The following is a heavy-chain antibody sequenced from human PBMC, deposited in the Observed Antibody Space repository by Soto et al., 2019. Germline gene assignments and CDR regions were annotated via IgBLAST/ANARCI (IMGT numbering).Heavy chain of an antibody. CDR2: IYSSGST. Sequence: PSETLSLTCTVSGGSISSGGYYWNWIRQHPGKGLEWIGYIYSSGSTYNNPSLTDRITISVDTSKNQFSLKLTSVTAADTAIYYCAIAFLDNYGSDRFVSWGQGTLVNVFS. CDR1: GGSISSGGYY. CDR3: AIAFLDNYGSDRFVS. D-gene: IGHD3-10*01. V-gene: IGHV4-31*03. J-gene: IGHJ4*02.